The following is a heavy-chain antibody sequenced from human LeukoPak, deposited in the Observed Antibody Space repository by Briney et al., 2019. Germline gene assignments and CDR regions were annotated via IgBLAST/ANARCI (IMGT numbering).Heavy chain of an antibody. CDR2: IYHSGST. CDR3: ARRTAAAGWFDP. J-gene: IGHJ5*02. Sequence: SETLSLTCAVSGGSISSGGYSWSWIRQPPGKGLEWIGYIYHSGSTYYNPSLKSRVTISVDTSKNQFSLKLSSVTAADTAVYYCARRTAAAGWFDPWGQGTLVTVSS. V-gene: IGHV4-30-2*01. CDR1: GGSISSGGYS. D-gene: IGHD6-13*01.